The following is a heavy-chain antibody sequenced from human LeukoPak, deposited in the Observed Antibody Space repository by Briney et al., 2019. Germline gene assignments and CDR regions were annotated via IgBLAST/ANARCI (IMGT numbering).Heavy chain of an antibody. Sequence: GGSLRLSCAASGFTFSVYYMSWIRQAPGKGLEWVSYITSSSSYTNYADSLKGRFTISRDNAKNSLYLQINSLRAEDTAVYYCAVSSSGPYNWFDPWGQGTLVTVSS. V-gene: IGHV3-11*06. CDR1: GFTFSVYY. CDR3: AVSSSGPYNWFDP. J-gene: IGHJ5*02. CDR2: ITSSSSYT. D-gene: IGHD6-13*01.